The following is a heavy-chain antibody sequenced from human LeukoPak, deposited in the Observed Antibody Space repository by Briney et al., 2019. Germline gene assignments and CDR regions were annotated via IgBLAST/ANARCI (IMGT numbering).Heavy chain of an antibody. CDR1: GFTFSSYG. V-gene: IGHV3-33*01. D-gene: IGHD6-19*01. Sequence: GSLRLSCAASGFTFSSYGMHWVRQAPGKGLEWVAVIWYDGSNKYYADSVKGRFTISRDNSKNTLYLQMNSLRAEDTAVYYCARAGDSCSSGWYVGDWGQGTLVTVSS. CDR2: IWYDGSNK. J-gene: IGHJ4*02. CDR3: ARAGDSCSSGWYVGD.